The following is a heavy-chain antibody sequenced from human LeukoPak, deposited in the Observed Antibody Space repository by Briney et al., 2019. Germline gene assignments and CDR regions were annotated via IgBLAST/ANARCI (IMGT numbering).Heavy chain of an antibody. D-gene: IGHD1-26*01. CDR1: GYTFTGYY. CDR3: ARELSGYFVY. J-gene: IGHJ4*02. Sequence: EASVKVSCKAPGYTFTGYYMHWVREAPGQGLEWMGRINPNSGGTNYAQKFQGRVTMTRDTSISTAYMELSRLRSDDTAVYYCARELSGYFVYWGEGTLVTVSS. V-gene: IGHV1-2*06. CDR2: INPNSGGT.